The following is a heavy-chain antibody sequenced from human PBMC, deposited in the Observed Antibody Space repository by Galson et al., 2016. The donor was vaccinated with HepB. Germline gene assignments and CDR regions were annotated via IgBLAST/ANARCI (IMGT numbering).Heavy chain of an antibody. Sequence: TLSLTCAVYGGSFSGYYWSWIRQPPGKGLEWIGEIDHSGSTYYNPSLESRVTISVDTSKNQFSLKLSSVTAADTAVYYCARGDDILTGTYYFDYWGQGTLVTVSS. CDR2: IDHSGST. D-gene: IGHD3-9*01. CDR1: GGSFSGYY. V-gene: IGHV4-34*09. CDR3: ARGDDILTGTYYFDY. J-gene: IGHJ4*02.